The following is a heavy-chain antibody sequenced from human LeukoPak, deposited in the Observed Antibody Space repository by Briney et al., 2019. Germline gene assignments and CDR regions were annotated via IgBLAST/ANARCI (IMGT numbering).Heavy chain of an antibody. CDR1: GGSISSYY. J-gene: IGHJ5*02. D-gene: IGHD3-22*01. CDR3: ARRGRGYYDSSGPQGWFDP. CDR2: IYYSGST. Sequence: SETLSLTCTVSGGSISSYYWSWIRQPPGKGLEWIGYIYYSGSTNYNPSLKSRVTISVDTSKNQFSLKLSSVTAADTAVYYCARRGRGYYDSSGPQGWFDPWGQGTLVTVSS. V-gene: IGHV4-59*08.